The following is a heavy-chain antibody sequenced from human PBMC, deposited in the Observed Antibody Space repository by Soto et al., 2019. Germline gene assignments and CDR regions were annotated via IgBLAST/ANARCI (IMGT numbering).Heavy chain of an antibody. V-gene: IGHV3-30*18. J-gene: IGHJ4*02. CDR1: GFTFSSYG. CDR3: AKDPQDWLRSDFDY. D-gene: IGHD5-12*01. CDR2: ISHDGTNK. Sequence: QVQLVESGGGVVRSGRSLRLSCAASGFTFSSYGMHWVRQAPGKGLEWVAVISHDGTNKYYSDSVKGRFTISRDDSKSTMYLQMNSLRTDDTAVYYCAKDPQDWLRSDFDYWGQGTLVTVSS.